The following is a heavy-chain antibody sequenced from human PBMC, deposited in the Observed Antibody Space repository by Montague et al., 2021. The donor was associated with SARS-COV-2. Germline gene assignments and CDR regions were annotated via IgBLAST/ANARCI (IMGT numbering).Heavy chain of an antibody. CDR2: LRSKSYGGTX. J-gene: IGHJ4*02. Sequence: SLRLSCAASGFTFGGYAMSWFRQAPGKGLEWVRFLRSKSYGGTXXXAXXEKGRFTIARDDSKRIAYLQMNSLKTADTDVYYCTRGLDYNLAFDYWGQGTLVTVSS. CDR3: TRGLDYNLAFDY. V-gene: IGHV3-49*03. CDR1: GFTFGGYA. D-gene: IGHD5-12*01.